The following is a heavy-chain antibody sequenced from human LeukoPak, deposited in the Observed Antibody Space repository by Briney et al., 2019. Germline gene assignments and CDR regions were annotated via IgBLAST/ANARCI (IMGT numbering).Heavy chain of an antibody. V-gene: IGHV3-15*01. CDR2: IKSKTDSGTT. Sequence: GGSLRLSCAASGFTFSNAWMSWVRQAPGKGLEWVGRIKSKTDSGTTDYAAPVKGRFTISRDDSKNTLYLQMNSLKTEDTAVYYCTATYYDFWSGRDYWGQGTLVTVSS. CDR1: GFTFSNAW. D-gene: IGHD3-3*01. CDR3: TATYYDFWSGRDY. J-gene: IGHJ4*02.